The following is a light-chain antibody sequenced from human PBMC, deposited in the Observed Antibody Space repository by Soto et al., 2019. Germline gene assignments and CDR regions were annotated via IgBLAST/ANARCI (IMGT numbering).Light chain of an antibody. Sequence: EIVMTQSPATLSVSPGERATLSCRASQSVNSKGAWYQQKPGHPPMLLLYAASTRATGAPARFSGGGSGTEFILTIRSLQSEDFAVYYRQQYNNWRAITFGQGTRLEIK. CDR2: AAS. CDR3: QQYNNWRAIT. J-gene: IGKJ5*01. CDR1: QSVNSK. V-gene: IGKV3-15*01.